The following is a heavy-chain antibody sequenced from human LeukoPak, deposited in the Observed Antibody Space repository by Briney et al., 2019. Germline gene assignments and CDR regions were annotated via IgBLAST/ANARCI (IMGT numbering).Heavy chain of an antibody. V-gene: IGHV1-24*01. CDR1: GYTLTELS. Sequence: GASVKVSRKVSGYTLTELSMHWVRQAPGKGLEWMGGFDPEDGETIYAQKFQGRVTMTEDTSTDTAYMELSSLRSKDTAVYYCATRRNYYDSSGYFQNWFDPWGQGTLVTVSS. J-gene: IGHJ5*02. CDR2: FDPEDGET. D-gene: IGHD3-22*01. CDR3: ATRRNYYDSSGYFQNWFDP.